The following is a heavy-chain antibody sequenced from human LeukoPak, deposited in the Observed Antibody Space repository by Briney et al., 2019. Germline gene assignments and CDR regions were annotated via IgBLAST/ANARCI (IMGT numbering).Heavy chain of an antibody. D-gene: IGHD3-9*01. J-gene: IGHJ6*02. Sequence: GESLKISCKGSGYSFTSYWIGWVRQMPGKGLEWMGIIYPGDSDTRYSPSFQGQVTISADKSISTAYLQWSSLKASDTAMYYCARSYYDILTGHLPGMDVWGQGTTVTVSS. CDR1: GYSFTSYW. CDR3: ARSYYDILTGHLPGMDV. CDR2: IYPGDSDT. V-gene: IGHV5-51*01.